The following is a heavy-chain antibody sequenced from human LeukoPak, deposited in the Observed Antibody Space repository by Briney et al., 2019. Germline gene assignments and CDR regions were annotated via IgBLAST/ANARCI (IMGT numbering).Heavy chain of an antibody. CDR2: ISHDGSNT. CDR3: AKEMKPWMHFDY. D-gene: IGHD5-12*01. Sequence: PGRSLRLSCAASGFTFSRSAVHWVRQAPGKGLEWVAVISHDGSNTDYTDSVKGRFTISRDNSKNTLYLQMNSLRAEDTAVYYCAKEMKPWMHFDYWGQGTLSPSPQ. V-gene: IGHV3-30*18. CDR1: GFTFSRSA. J-gene: IGHJ4*02.